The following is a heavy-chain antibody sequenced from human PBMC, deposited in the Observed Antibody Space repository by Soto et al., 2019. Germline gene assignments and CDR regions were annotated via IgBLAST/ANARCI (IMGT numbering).Heavy chain of an antibody. CDR1: GFMFSSYW. CDR3: VRDQIGVGIDY. Sequence: EVPLVESGGGLVQPGGSLRLSCAASGFMFSSYWMHWVRQAPGKGPVWVSHIDSDGSDTTYADSVKGRFTISRDNAKNTLYLQMNSLRAEDTAVYYCVRDQIGVGIDYWGLGNLVTVSS. J-gene: IGHJ4*02. V-gene: IGHV3-74*01. CDR2: IDSDGSDT. D-gene: IGHD1-26*01.